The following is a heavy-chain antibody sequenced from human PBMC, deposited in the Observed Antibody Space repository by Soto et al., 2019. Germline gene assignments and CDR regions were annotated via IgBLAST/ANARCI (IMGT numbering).Heavy chain of an antibody. CDR3: ARHLPAPYYFDY. V-gene: IGHV4-59*08. Sequence: PSETLSLTCTVSGGSISSYYWSWIRQPPGKGLEWIGYIYYSGSTNYNPSLKSRVTISVDTSKNQFSLKLSSVTAADTAVYYCARHLPAPYYFDYWGQGTLVTVSS. CDR2: IYYSGST. CDR1: GGSISSYY. J-gene: IGHJ4*02.